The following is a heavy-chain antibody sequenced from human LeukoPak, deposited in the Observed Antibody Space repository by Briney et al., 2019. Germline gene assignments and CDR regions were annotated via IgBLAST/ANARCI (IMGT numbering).Heavy chain of an antibody. CDR3: AGDVDTAMAYDY. Sequence: TSETLSLTCAVYGGSFSGYYWSWIRQPPGKGLEWIGEINHSGSTNYNPSLKSRVTISVDTSKNQFSLKLSSVTAADTAVYYCAGDVDTAMAYDYWGQGTLVTVSS. J-gene: IGHJ4*02. V-gene: IGHV4-34*01. D-gene: IGHD5-18*01. CDR2: INHSGST. CDR1: GGSFSGYY.